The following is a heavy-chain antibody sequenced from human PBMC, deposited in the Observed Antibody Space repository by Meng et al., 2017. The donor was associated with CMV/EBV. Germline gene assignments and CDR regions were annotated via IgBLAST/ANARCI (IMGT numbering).Heavy chain of an antibody. V-gene: IGHV4-31*03. J-gene: IGHJ4*02. D-gene: IGHD5-24*01. Sequence: CTVGGGSISSGGYYWSWIRQNPGKGLEWIGYIYYSGSTYYNPSRKSRVTISVDTSKNQCALKLSSVTAADTAVYYCARSGDGYNSMDYWGQGTLVTVSS. CDR3: ARSGDGYNSMDY. CDR2: IYYSGST. CDR1: GGSISSGGYY.